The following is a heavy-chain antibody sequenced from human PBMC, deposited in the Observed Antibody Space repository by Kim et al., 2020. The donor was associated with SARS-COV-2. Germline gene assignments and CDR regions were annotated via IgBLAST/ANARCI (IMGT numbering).Heavy chain of an antibody. J-gene: IGHJ6*02. Sequence: SVKVSCKASGGTFSSYAISWVRQAPGQGLEWMGGIIPIFGTANYAQKFQGRVTITADESTSTAYMELSSLRSEDTAVYYCARVEEARYCSSTSCYAPHYYYGMDVWGQGTTVTVSS. CDR3: ARVEEARYCSSTSCYAPHYYYGMDV. D-gene: IGHD2-2*01. CDR2: IIPIFGTA. V-gene: IGHV1-69*13. CDR1: GGTFSSYA.